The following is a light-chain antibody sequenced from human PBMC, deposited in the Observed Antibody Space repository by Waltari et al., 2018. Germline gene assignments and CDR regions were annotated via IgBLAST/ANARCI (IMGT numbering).Light chain of an antibody. V-gene: IGLV2-14*01. CDR2: EVT. Sequence: QSALTQPASVSGSPGQSTPISCTGTRRDIGAYNYVPWYQQHPGKAPKLMIYEVTKRPSGVSDRFSGSKSGNTASLTISGLQSEDEADYYCCSYTISDTYVFGTGTKVTVL. CDR3: CSYTISDTYV. CDR1: RRDIGAYNY. J-gene: IGLJ1*01.